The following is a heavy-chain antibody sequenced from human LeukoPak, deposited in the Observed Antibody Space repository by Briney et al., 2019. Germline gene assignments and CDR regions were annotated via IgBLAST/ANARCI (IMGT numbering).Heavy chain of an antibody. D-gene: IGHD2-21*01. CDR3: ARVGVSYFDY. Sequence: PGGSLRLSCAASGFTFSSYEMNWVRQAPGKGLEWVSYISSSGSTTYYADSVKGRFTISRDNAKNSLYLQMNSLRAEDTAVYYCARVGVSYFDYWGQGTLVTVSS. CDR1: GFTFSSYE. CDR2: ISSSGSTT. J-gene: IGHJ4*02. V-gene: IGHV3-48*03.